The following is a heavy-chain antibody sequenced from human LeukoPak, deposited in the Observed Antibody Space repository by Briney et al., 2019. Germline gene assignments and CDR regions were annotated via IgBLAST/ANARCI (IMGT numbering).Heavy chain of an antibody. D-gene: IGHD3-10*01. J-gene: IGHJ4*02. CDR1: GYTFTSFD. Sequence: ASVKVPCKASGYTFTSFDINWVRQATGQGPEWMGWMNPGSGNTGYAQRLRGRVTMTRDTSISTAYLELGSLTSEDTAVYYCASHTYYLSSGSFGHWGQGTLVTVSS. CDR3: ASHTYYLSSGSFGH. V-gene: IGHV1-8*01. CDR2: MNPGSGNT.